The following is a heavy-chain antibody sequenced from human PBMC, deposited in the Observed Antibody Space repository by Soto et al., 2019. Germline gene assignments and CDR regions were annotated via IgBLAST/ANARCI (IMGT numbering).Heavy chain of an antibody. V-gene: IGHV1-8*01. D-gene: IGHD4-17*01. CDR3: AIPALDYGELDY. CDR1: GYTFTSYD. Sequence: EASVKVSCKASGYTFTSYDINWVRQATGQGLEWMGWMNPNSGNTGYAQKFQGRVTMTRNTSISTAYMELSSLRSEDTAVYYCAIPALDYGELDYWGQGTLVTVSS. J-gene: IGHJ4*02. CDR2: MNPNSGNT.